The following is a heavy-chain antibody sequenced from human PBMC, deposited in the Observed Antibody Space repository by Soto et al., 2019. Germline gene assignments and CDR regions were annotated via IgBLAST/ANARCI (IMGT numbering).Heavy chain of an antibody. J-gene: IGHJ3*02. Sequence: GGSLRLSCAASGFSFSTYEMNWVRQAPGKGLGWVSYISKNGIDIYYADSVKGRSTISRDNANNSLFLQMNSLRVEDTAVYYCAPRKSGSFNIGAFDIWGQGTMVTVSS. CDR2: ISKNGIDI. D-gene: IGHD3-10*01. V-gene: IGHV3-48*03. CDR1: GFSFSTYE. CDR3: APRKSGSFNIGAFDI.